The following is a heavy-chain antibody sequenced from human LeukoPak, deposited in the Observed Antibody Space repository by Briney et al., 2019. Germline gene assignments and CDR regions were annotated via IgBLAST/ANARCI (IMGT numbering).Heavy chain of an antibody. Sequence: GRSLRLSCAASGFTFSSYGMHWVRQAPGKGLEWVAVISYDGSNKYYADSVEGRFTISRDNSKNTLYLQMNSLRAEDTAVYYCAKRDTAMVLGGQGTLVTVSS. CDR2: ISYDGSNK. V-gene: IGHV3-30*18. CDR3: AKRDTAMVL. CDR1: GFTFSSYG. J-gene: IGHJ4*02. D-gene: IGHD5-18*01.